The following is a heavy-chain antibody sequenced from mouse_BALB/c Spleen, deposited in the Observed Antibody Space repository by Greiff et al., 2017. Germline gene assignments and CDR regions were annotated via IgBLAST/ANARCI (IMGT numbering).Heavy chain of an antibody. D-gene: IGHD2-4*01. CDR2: IYPGDGDT. Sequence: QVQLKESGAELVRPGSSVKISCKASGYAFSSYWMNWVKQRPGQGLEWIGQIYPGDGDTNYNGKFKGKATLTADKSSSTAYMQLSSLTSEDSAVYFCARYYDPYYYAMDYWGQGTSVTVSS. CDR3: ARYYDPYYYAMDY. CDR1: GYAFSSYW. V-gene: IGHV1-80*01. J-gene: IGHJ4*01.